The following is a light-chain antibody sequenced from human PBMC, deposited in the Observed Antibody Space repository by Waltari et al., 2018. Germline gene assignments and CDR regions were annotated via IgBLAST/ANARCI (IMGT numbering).Light chain of an antibody. CDR3: QHYVRLPAT. CDR1: QSVSRS. CDR2: GAS. Sequence: IVLTQSPGTLPLSPGERATLSCRASQSVSRSLAWYQQKPGQAPKLLIYGASTRATGIPDRFTGSGSGTDFSFTISSLEPEDFAIYFCQHYVRLPATFGQGTKVEIK. J-gene: IGKJ1*01. V-gene: IGKV3-20*01.